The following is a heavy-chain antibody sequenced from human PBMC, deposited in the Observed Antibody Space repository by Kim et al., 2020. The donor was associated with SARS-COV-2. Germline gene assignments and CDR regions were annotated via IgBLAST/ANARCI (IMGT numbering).Heavy chain of an antibody. CDR1: GFTFSDFA. CDR2: ISVPTVSGGGDTT. V-gene: IGHV3-23*01. J-gene: IGHJ1*01. CDR3: AIGMILLTL. Sequence: GGSLRLSCAASGFTFSDFAMAWVRQAPGKGLEWVSGISVPTVSGGGDTTYYADSVKGRFTMSRDISKKTVYLQMNSLRAEDTAVSYCAIGMILLTLGGQG. D-gene: IGHD3-16*01.